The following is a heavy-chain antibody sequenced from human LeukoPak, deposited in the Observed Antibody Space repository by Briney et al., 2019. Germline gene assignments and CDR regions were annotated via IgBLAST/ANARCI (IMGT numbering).Heavy chain of an antibody. J-gene: IGHJ4*02. Sequence: GGSLRLSCATSGFSFSAYGMHWVRQAPGKGLEGAAYIWYDASNKDCASSVEGRFTISRDSSKSTVYLQMNSLRPEDTAVYYCVRDLLGLPHKYFGSWGQGTLVTVSS. CDR1: GFSFSAYG. D-gene: IGHD2-21*01. V-gene: IGHV3-30*02. CDR2: IWYDASNK. CDR3: VRDLLGLPHKYFGS.